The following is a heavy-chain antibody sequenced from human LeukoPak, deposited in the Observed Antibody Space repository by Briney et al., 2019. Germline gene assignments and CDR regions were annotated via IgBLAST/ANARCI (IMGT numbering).Heavy chain of an antibody. J-gene: IGHJ4*02. Sequence: PGGSLRLSCAASGFTFSSYVMHWVRQAPGKGLEWVAVISYDGSNKYYADSVKGRFTISRDNSKNTLYLQMNSLRAEDTAVYYCAKEGYSSSWYRGSGLYYFDYWGQGTLVTVSS. CDR2: ISYDGSNK. CDR1: GFTFSSYV. D-gene: IGHD6-13*01. CDR3: AKEGYSSSWYRGSGLYYFDY. V-gene: IGHV3-30*18.